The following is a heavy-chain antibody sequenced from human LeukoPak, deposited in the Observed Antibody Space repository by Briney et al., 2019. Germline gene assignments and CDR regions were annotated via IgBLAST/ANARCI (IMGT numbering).Heavy chain of an antibody. J-gene: IGHJ4*02. V-gene: IGHV1-18*01. CDR2: ISTNNGNT. D-gene: IGHD6-6*01. CDR3: ARDGSSSTFDY. Sequence: ASVKVSCKASGYSFTNYAFSWVRQAPGQGLEWMGWISTNNGNTKYAQKFQGRVTMTTDTSTRTAYMELGSLRSDDTAMYYCARDGSSSTFDYWGQGTLVTVSS. CDR1: GYSFTNYA.